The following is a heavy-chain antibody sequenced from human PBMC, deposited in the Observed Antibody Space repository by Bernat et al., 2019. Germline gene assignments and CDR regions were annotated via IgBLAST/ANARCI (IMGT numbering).Heavy chain of an antibody. V-gene: IGHV3-21*01. CDR2: ISSSSSYI. Sequence: EVQLVESGGGLVKPGGSLRLSCAASGFTFSSYSMNWVRQAPGKGLEWVSSISSSSSYIYYADSVKGRFTISRDNAKNSLYLQMNSLRAEDTAVYYCARGGEVGRGGEGNFDYWGQGTLVTVSS. CDR1: GFTFSSYS. D-gene: IGHD3-10*01. J-gene: IGHJ4*02. CDR3: ARGGEVGRGGEGNFDY.